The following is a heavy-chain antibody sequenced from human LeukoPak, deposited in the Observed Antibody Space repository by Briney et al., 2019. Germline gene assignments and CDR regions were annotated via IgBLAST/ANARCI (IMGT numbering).Heavy chain of an antibody. CDR2: INYSGNT. CDR1: GDSISSYY. D-gene: IGHD4-17*01. J-gene: IGHJ4*02. V-gene: IGHV4-59*12. CDR3: ASYGDYPPEFDY. Sequence: SETLSLTCTVSGDSISSYYWSWIRQPPGKGLEWIAYINYSGNTNYNPSLKSRVTISVDTSKNQFSLKLSSVTAADTAVYYCASYGDYPPEFDYWGQGTLVTVSS.